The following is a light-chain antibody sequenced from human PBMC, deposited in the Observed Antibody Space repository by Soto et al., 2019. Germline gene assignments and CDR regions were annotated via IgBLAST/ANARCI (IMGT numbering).Light chain of an antibody. J-gene: IGKJ1*01. Sequence: EIVITQAPASLSLSPRQRATLSFRASQSVSSNLAWYQQKPGQAPRLLIYGASTRATGIPARFSGSGSGTEFTLTISSLQPDDFATYYCQHYNSYSEAFGQGTKVDI. CDR2: GAS. CDR1: QSVSSN. CDR3: QHYNSYSEA. V-gene: IGKV3-15*01.